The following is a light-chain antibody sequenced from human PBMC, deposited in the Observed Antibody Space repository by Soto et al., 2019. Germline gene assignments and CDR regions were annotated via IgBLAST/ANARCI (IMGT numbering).Light chain of an antibody. J-gene: IGLJ1*01. CDR3: SSYTSSSTLVV. V-gene: IGLV2-14*01. CDR2: DVS. Sequence: SALTQPASVSGSPGQSITISCTGTSSDVGGYNYVSWYQQHPGKAPKLMIYDVSNRPSGAANRFSGSKSGNTASLTISGLQAEDEADYYCSSYTSSSTLVVFGTGTKVTVL. CDR1: SSDVGGYNY.